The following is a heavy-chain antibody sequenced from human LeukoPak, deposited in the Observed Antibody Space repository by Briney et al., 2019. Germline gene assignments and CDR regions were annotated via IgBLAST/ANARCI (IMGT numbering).Heavy chain of an antibody. CDR2: ISSSSSYI. V-gene: IGHV3-21*04. CDR3: VKAGASGLYGMDV. CDR1: GFTFSSYS. J-gene: IGHJ6*02. Sequence: GGSLRLSCAASGFTFSSYSMNWVRQAPGKGLEWVSSISSSSSYIYYADSVKGRFTISRDNAKNSLYLQMNSLRAEDTAVYYCVKAGASGLYGMDVWGQGTTVTVSS.